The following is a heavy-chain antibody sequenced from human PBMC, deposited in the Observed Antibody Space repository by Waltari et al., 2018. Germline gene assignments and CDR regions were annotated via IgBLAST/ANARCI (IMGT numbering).Heavy chain of an antibody. CDR3: ARSVEGYVSSWYYFYY. CDR1: GFTFSSYS. CDR2: ISSSSSYI. D-gene: IGHD6-13*01. J-gene: IGHJ4*02. Sequence: EVQLVESGGGLVKPGGSLRLSCAASGFTFSSYSMNWVRQAPGKGLEWVSSISSSSSYIYYADSVNGRFTICRDNAKNSLYLQMNSLRAEDTAVYYCARSVEGYVSSWYYFYYWCQGTLVTVSS. V-gene: IGHV3-21*01.